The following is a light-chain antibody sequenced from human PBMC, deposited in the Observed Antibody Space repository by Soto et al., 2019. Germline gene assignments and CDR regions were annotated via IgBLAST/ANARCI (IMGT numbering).Light chain of an antibody. CDR2: AAS. Sequence: DIQMTQSPSSLSASVGDRVTITCRASQVISNYLAWYQQKSGEDPKLLIYAASTLQSGVPSRFSGSGSGTDFTLTISSLQPEDVATYYCQKYNSAPLTFGGGTKVEIK. J-gene: IGKJ4*01. CDR3: QKYNSAPLT. V-gene: IGKV1-27*01. CDR1: QVISNY.